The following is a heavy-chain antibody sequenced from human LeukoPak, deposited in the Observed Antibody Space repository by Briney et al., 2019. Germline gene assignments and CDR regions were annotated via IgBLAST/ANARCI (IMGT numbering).Heavy chain of an antibody. Sequence: GASVTVSCKASRYTFTSYDINWVREAAGQRLEWMGWMNPNTGRTGFAQKFQGRLTMTRDASISTAYMELSSLRSDDTAVYYCARLSQTPDYYSNGGYYYLGYWGQGTPVTVSS. J-gene: IGHJ4*02. CDR3: ARLSQTPDYYSNGGYYYLGY. CDR1: RYTFTSYD. CDR2: MNPNTGRT. V-gene: IGHV1-8*01. D-gene: IGHD3-22*01.